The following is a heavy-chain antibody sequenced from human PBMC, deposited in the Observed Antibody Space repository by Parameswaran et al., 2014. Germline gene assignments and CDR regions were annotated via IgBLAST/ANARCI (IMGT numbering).Heavy chain of an antibody. V-gene: IGHV3-7*03. D-gene: IGHD6-25*01. Sequence: VRQAPGKGLEWVANINQNGSEIHYVDSVKGRFAIYRDNTKSSLFLQMISLRAEDTAVYYCARDSGYDWGPGTLVTVSS. CDR3: ARDSGYD. CDR2: INQNGSEI. J-gene: IGHJ4*02.